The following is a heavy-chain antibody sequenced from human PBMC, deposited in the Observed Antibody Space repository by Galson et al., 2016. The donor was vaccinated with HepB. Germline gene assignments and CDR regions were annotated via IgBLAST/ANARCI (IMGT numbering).Heavy chain of an antibody. CDR2: ISIYSGHT. CDR1: GYTFSNNG. Sequence: SVKVSCKASGYTFSNNGITWLRQAPGQGLEWMGWISIYSGHTNYAQKFQGRVTLTTDSSTNTTYMGLRSLKSDDTAVYYCARGRLTYYYGNSGQSPFDFWCQGTLVTVAS. D-gene: IGHD3-22*01. J-gene: IGHJ4*02. CDR3: ARGRLTYYYGNSGQSPFDF. V-gene: IGHV1-18*01.